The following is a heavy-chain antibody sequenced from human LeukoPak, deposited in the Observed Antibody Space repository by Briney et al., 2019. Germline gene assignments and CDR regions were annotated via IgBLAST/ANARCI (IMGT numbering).Heavy chain of an antibody. CDR1: GYTFTSYD. CDR2: MNPNSGNT. Sequence: ASVKVSRKASGYTFTSYDINWVRQATGQGLEWMGWMNPNSGNTGYAQKFQGRVTMTRNTSISTAYMELSSLRSEDTAVYYCARGGYYHYGMDVWGQGTTVTVSS. J-gene: IGHJ6*02. V-gene: IGHV1-8*01. CDR3: ARGGYYHYGMDV.